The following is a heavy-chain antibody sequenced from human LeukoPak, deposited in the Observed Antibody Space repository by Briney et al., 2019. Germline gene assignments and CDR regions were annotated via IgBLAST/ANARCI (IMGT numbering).Heavy chain of an antibody. CDR2: IYYSGST. J-gene: IGHJ5*02. CDR1: GGSISSSSYY. Sequence: TSSETLSLTCTVSGGSISSSSYYWGWIRQPPGKGLEWIGSIYYSGSTYYNPSLKSRVTISVDTSKNQFSLKLSSVTAADTAVYYCARRLVVRGVIISDWFDPWGQGTLVTVSS. D-gene: IGHD3-10*01. CDR3: ARRLVVRGVIISDWFDP. V-gene: IGHV4-39*07.